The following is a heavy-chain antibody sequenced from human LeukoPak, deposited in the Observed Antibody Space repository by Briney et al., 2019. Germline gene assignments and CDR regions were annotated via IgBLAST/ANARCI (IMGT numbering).Heavy chain of an antibody. J-gene: IGHJ4*02. Sequence: GGSLRLSCAASGFTFDDYAMHWVRQAPGKGLEWVSGISWNSGSIGYADSVKGRFTISRDNAKNSLYLQMNSLRAEDTALYYCAKDTGYSSSWSYFDYWGQGTLVTVSS. CDR3: AKDTGYSSSWSYFDY. CDR1: GFTFDDYA. V-gene: IGHV3-9*01. D-gene: IGHD6-13*01. CDR2: ISWNSGSI.